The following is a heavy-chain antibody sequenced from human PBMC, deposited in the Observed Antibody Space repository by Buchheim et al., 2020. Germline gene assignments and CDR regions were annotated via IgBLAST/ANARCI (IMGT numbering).Heavy chain of an antibody. CDR2: ISYDGSNK. J-gene: IGHJ6*02. D-gene: IGHD5-18*01. Sequence: QVQLVESGGGVVQPGRSLRLSCAASGFTFSSYGMHWVRQAPGKGLEWVAVISYDGSNKYYEDSVKGRSTISRDNSKNTLYLQMNSLRAEDTAVYYCAKEWSNGYSYGRDYYYYYGMDVWGQGTT. CDR3: AKEWSNGYSYGRDYYYYYGMDV. V-gene: IGHV3-30*18. CDR1: GFTFSSYG.